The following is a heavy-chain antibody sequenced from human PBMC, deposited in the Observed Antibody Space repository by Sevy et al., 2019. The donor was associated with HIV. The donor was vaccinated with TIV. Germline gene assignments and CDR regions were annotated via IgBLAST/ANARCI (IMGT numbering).Heavy chain of an antibody. Sequence: GGSLRLSCAASGFSLKTYWMNWVRQAPGKPLEWVANIKEDDTVKYYVDSVKGRFTIFRDNGRNLVYLVMNNLRVEDTALYYCVRAIQSEGSFWGQGTLVTVSS. J-gene: IGHJ4*02. CDR3: VRAIQSEGSF. CDR2: IKEDDTVK. D-gene: IGHD2-2*02. CDR1: GFSLKTYW. V-gene: IGHV3-7*04.